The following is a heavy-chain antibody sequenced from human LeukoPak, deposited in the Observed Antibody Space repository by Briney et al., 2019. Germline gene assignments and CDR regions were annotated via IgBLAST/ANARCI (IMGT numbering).Heavy chain of an antibody. Sequence: ASVKVSRKASGGTFSSYAISWVRQAPGQGLECMGIINPSGGSTSYAQKSQGRVTMTRDTSISTAYMELSRLRSDDTAVYYCARGYCTNGVCYRNAFDIWGQGTMVTVSS. CDR2: INPSGGST. V-gene: IGHV1-46*01. D-gene: IGHD2-8*01. CDR1: GGTFSSYA. CDR3: ARGYCTNGVCYRNAFDI. J-gene: IGHJ3*02.